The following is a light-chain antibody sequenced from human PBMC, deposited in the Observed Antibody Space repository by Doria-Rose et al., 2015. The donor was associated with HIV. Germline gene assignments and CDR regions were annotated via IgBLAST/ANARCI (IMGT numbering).Light chain of an antibody. V-gene: IGKV3-20*01. Sequence: TQSPGTLSLSPGERATLSCRASQSFSSTYLAWYQQTPGQAHSLLIYDGSTMSTGIPDRFSASGSGTDFTLTINRLEPEDFALYYCHQYGTSWTFGQGTKVEI. CDR3: HQYGTSWT. J-gene: IGKJ1*01. CDR2: DGS. CDR1: QSFSSTY.